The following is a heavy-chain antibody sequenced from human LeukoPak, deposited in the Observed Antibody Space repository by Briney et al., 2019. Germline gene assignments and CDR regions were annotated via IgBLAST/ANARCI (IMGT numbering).Heavy chain of an antibody. V-gene: IGHV3-23*01. CDR2: ISGTGDAT. CDR3: ATDPNGDYIGAFDF. D-gene: IGHD4-17*01. CDR1: GFTLSNFA. J-gene: IGHJ3*01. Sequence: PGGSLRLSCAASGFTLSNFAVTCVRQAPGKGLAWVAAISGTGDATFYADSVRGRFTVSRDNSKNTLYLQMNSLRAEDTAIYYCATDPNGDYIGAFDFWGQGTMVTVSS.